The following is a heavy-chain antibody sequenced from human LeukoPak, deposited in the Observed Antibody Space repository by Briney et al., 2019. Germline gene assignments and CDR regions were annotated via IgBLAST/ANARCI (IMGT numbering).Heavy chain of an antibody. CDR2: IYRTGST. J-gene: IGHJ4*02. CDR1: GYSINSGYY. D-gene: IGHD6-13*01. V-gene: IGHV4-38-2*02. Sequence: PSETLSLTCTVSGYSINSGYYWVWIRQPPGKGLEWIGSIYRTGSTNYNPSLKSRVTISLDTSKNQFSLKVSSVTAADTAVYYCARVERPGSSWFGTDYWGQGTLVTVSS. CDR3: ARVERPGSSWFGTDY.